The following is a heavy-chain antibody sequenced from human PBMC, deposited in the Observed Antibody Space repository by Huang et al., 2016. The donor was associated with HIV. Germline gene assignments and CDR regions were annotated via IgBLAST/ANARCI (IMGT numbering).Heavy chain of an antibody. V-gene: IGHV1-46*01. CDR1: GDTFRNDY. D-gene: IGHD3-10*01. CDR3: ARGVMRGSGIYYLDY. Sequence: QVQLVQSGAEVKKPGASVKISCKASGDTFRNDYIHWVRQAPGEGLECMGVINPGGRSATYAQQFQGRVTMTRDTSTYPIDMEVSSLKSEDTAMYYCARGVMRGSGIYYLDYWGQGTVVTVSS. CDR2: INPGGRSA. J-gene: IGHJ4*02.